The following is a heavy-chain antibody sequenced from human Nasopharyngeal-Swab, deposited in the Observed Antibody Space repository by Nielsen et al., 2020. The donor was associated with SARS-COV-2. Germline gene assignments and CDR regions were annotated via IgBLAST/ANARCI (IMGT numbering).Heavy chain of an antibody. J-gene: IGHJ5*02. CDR2: IKSKTDGGTT. CDR3: TTDLRSAGLTKNRLLLWYGELRRTNWFDP. D-gene: IGHD3-10*01. V-gene: IGHV3-15*01. Sequence: VRQAPGRGVERGGRIKSKTDGGTTDYAAPVKGRFTISRDDSKNTLYLQMNSLKTEDTAVYYCTTDLRSAGLTKNRLLLWYGELRRTNWFDPWGQGTLVTVSS.